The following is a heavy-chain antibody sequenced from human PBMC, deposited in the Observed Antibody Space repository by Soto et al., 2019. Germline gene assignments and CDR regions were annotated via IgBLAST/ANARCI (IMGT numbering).Heavy chain of an antibody. V-gene: IGHV1-69*06. CDR1: GGTFSRDA. J-gene: IGHJ6*02. CDR3: ARGQGALRDNWKWYFGGLDV. D-gene: IGHD1-1*01. Sequence: QGQLVQSGSEVKKPGSSVKVSCKAFGGTFSRDAFSWVRQAPGQGLEWMGGIIPMYGTPIYAQKFQGRVTSTADSSTNKAYVALSRVRSEDTAVYSCARGQGALRDNWKWYFGGLDVWGRGTTVTVS. CDR2: IIPMYGTP.